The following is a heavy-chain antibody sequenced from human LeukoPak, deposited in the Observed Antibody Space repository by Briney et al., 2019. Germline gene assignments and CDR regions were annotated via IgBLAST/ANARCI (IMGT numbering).Heavy chain of an antibody. CDR3: AREKGWIQLWFDY. J-gene: IGHJ4*02. V-gene: IGHV3-21*01. Sequence: GSLRLSCAASGFTFSSYSMNWVRQAPGKGLEWVSSISSSSSYIYYADSVKGRFTISRDNAKNSLYLQMNSLRAEDTAVYYCAREKGWIQLWFDYWGQGTLVTVSS. D-gene: IGHD5-18*01. CDR2: ISSSSSYI. CDR1: GFTFSSYS.